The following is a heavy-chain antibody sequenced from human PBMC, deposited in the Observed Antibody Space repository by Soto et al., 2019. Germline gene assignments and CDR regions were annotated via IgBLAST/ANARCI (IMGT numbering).Heavy chain of an antibody. CDR3: ARSSGYYSYYYYYYGMDV. CDR2: INPNSGGT. CDR1: GYTFTGYY. Sequence: ASVKVSCKASGYTFTGYYMHWVRQAPGQGLEWMGWINPNSGGTNYAQKFQGWVTMTRDTSISTAYMELSRLRSDDTAVYYCARSSGYYSYYYYYYGMDVWGQGTTVTVSS. J-gene: IGHJ6*02. D-gene: IGHD3-3*01. V-gene: IGHV1-2*04.